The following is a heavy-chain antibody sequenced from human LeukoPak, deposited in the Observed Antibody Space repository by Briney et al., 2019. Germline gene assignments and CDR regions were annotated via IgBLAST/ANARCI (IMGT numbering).Heavy chain of an antibody. CDR3: AREPPFHTAQYYYGMDV. Sequence: ASVKVSCKASGYTFTGYYMHWVRQAPGQELEWRGWINPNSGGTNYAQKFQGWVTMTRDTSISTAYMERSRLRSDDTAVYYCAREPPFHTAQYYYGMDVWGQGTTVTVSS. J-gene: IGHJ6*02. D-gene: IGHD4-17*01. CDR1: GYTFTGYY. V-gene: IGHV1-2*04. CDR2: INPNSGGT.